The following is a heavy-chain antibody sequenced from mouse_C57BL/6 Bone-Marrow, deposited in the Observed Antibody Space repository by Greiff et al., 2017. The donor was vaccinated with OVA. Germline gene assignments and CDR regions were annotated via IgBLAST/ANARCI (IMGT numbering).Heavy chain of an antibody. CDR1: GYAFTNYL. CDR2: INPGSGGT. Sequence: VQLQQSGAELVRPGTSVKVSCKASGYAFTNYLIEWVKQRPGQGLEWIGVINPGSGGTNYNEKFKGKATLTADKSSSPAYMQLSSRTSEDSAVYFCARSTGYFDYWGQGTTLTVSS. CDR3: ARSTGYFDY. V-gene: IGHV1-54*01. J-gene: IGHJ2*01.